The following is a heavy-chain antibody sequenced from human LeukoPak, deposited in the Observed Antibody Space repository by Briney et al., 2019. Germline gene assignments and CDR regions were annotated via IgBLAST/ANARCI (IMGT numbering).Heavy chain of an antibody. CDR3: ARWGYSNSPSDL. D-gene: IGHD6-13*01. Sequence: GGSLRLSCAASEFTFSTYWMHWVRQAPGKGLMWVSRINRDGSSTNYADSVKGRFTISRDNAKNTLYLQMNSLRAEDTAMYYCARWGYSNSPSDLWGRGTLLTVSS. CDR2: INRDGSST. V-gene: IGHV3-74*01. J-gene: IGHJ2*01. CDR1: EFTFSTYW.